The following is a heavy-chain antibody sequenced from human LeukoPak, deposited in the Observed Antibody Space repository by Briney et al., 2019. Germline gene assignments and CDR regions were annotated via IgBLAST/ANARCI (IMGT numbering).Heavy chain of an antibody. J-gene: IGHJ6*02. Sequence: GGSLRLSCAASGFTFSSYAMSWVRQAPGKGLEWVSAISGSGGSTYYADSVKGRFTISRDNSKDTLYLQMNSLRAEDTAVYYCAKATLGLAVTSKVYGMDVWGQGTTVTVSS. D-gene: IGHD4-17*01. V-gene: IGHV3-23*01. CDR1: GFTFSSYA. CDR3: AKATLGLAVTSKVYGMDV. CDR2: ISGSGGST.